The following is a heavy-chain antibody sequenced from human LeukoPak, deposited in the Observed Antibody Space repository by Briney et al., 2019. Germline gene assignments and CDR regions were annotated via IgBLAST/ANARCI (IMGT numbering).Heavy chain of an antibody. D-gene: IGHD6-13*01. J-gene: IGHJ6*02. CDR1: GFPFSDYS. V-gene: IGHV3-21*01. CDR2: ISSSSSYI. CDR3: ARGLTAAGVYYYGMDV. Sequence: GGSLRLSCTASGFPFSDYSMNWVRQAPGKGLEWVSSISSSSSYIYYADSVKGRFTISRDNAKNSLYLQMNSLRAEDTAVYYCARGLTAAGVYYYGMDVWGQGTTVTVSS.